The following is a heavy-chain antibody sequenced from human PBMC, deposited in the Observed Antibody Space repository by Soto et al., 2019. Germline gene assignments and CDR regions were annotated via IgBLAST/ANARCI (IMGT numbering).Heavy chain of an antibody. CDR1: GGSISSSSYY. J-gene: IGHJ6*02. Sequence: PSETLSLTCIVSGGSISSSSYYWGWIRQPPGKGLEWIGSIYYSGSTYYNPSLKSRVTISVDKSKNQFSLKLSSVTAADTAVYYCARDGSLVVVTAAIRDYYYGMDVWGQGTKVTVSS. D-gene: IGHD2-2*02. V-gene: IGHV4-39*07. CDR2: IYYSGST. CDR3: ARDGSLVVVTAAIRDYYYGMDV.